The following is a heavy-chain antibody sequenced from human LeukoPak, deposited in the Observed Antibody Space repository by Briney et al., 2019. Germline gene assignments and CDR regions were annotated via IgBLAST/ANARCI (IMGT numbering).Heavy chain of an antibody. CDR2: IKQDGSEK. D-gene: IGHD3-3*01. CDR1: GFTFSNYW. CDR3: ARARDFWSGSFSFDY. V-gene: IGHV3-7*01. Sequence: GSLRPSFAASGFTFSNYWMSWVRPAPGKGLEWVANIKQDGSEKYYVDSVKGRFTISRDNAKNSLYLQMNSLRAEDTAVYYCARARDFWSGSFSFDYWGQGTLVTVSS. J-gene: IGHJ4*02.